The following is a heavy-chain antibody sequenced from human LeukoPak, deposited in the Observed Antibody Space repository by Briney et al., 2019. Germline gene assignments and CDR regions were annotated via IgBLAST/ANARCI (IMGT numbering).Heavy chain of an antibody. CDR3: ARLPRLVVPAAIPYYFDY. V-gene: IGHV1-2*02. J-gene: IGHJ4*02. D-gene: IGHD2-2*01. Sequence: ASVKVSCKASGYTFTGYYMHWVRQAPGQGLEWMGWINPNSGGTNYAQKFQGRVTMTRDTSISTAYMELSRLRSDDTAVYYCARLPRLVVPAAIPYYFDYWGQGTLVTVSS. CDR1: GYTFTGYY. CDR2: INPNSGGT.